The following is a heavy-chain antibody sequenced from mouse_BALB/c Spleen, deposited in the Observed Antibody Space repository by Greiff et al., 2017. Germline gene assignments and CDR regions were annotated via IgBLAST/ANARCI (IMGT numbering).Heavy chain of an antibody. CDR3: ARGYYGSSLYYFDY. Sequence: DVKLVESGGGLVKPGGSLKLSCAASGFTFSSYAMSWVRQSPEKRLAWVAEISSGGSYTYYPDTVTGRFTISRDNAKNTLYLEMSSLRSEDTAMYYCARGYYGSSLYYFDYWGQGTTLTVSS. CDR2: ISSGGSYT. J-gene: IGHJ2*01. V-gene: IGHV5-9-4*01. D-gene: IGHD1-1*01. CDR1: GFTFSSYA.